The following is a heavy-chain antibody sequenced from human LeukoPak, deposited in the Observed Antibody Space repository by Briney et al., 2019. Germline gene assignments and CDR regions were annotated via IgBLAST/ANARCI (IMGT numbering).Heavy chain of an antibody. V-gene: IGHV3-53*01. CDR3: ARGHGGIFYWFDP. CDR1: GFTFTNAW. Sequence: GGSLRLSCAASGFTFTNAWMTWVRQAPGKGLEWVSVIYSGGSTYYADSVKGRFTISRDNSKNTLYLQMNSLRAEDTAVYYCARGHGGIFYWFDPWGQGTLVTVSS. D-gene: IGHD3-9*01. J-gene: IGHJ5*02. CDR2: IYSGGST.